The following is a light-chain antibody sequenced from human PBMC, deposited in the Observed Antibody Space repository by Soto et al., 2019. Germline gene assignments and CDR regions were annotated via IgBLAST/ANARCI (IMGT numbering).Light chain of an antibody. CDR2: DVS. Sequence: QSALTQPPSVSGSPWQSVAISCTGTSSDVGGYNSVSWYQQAPGKAPKLLIYDVSNRPSGGSTRFSGSKSGNTASLTISGLQAEDEADYYCTSYASGSAYVFGPGTKLTVL. V-gene: IGLV2-18*02. CDR1: SSDVGGYNS. CDR3: TSYASGSAYV. J-gene: IGLJ1*01.